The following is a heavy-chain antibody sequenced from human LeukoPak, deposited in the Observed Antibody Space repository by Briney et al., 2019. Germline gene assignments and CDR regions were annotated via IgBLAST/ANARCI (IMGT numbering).Heavy chain of an antibody. Sequence: GESLKISCKASGYSFTSYWIGWARQMPGRGLEWMGIIDPSDSETRNAPSFQGQVTISVDKSLTTAYLQWNSLKASDTAMYYCARQTAMGRSGDYWGQGTLVTVSS. CDR1: GYSFTSYW. CDR2: IDPSDSET. D-gene: IGHD5-18*01. J-gene: IGHJ4*02. V-gene: IGHV5-51*01. CDR3: ARQTAMGRSGDY.